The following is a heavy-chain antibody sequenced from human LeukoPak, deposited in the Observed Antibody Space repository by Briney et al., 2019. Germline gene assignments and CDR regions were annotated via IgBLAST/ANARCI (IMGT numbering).Heavy chain of an antibody. CDR1: GYTFTGYY. Sequence: ASVKVSCKTSGYTFTGYYMHWVRQAPGQGLEWMGWINPNSGGTNYAQKFQGRVTMTRDTSISTAYMELSRLRSGDTAVYYCARGFGDWGLSWFDPWGQGTLVTVSS. V-gene: IGHV1-2*02. CDR2: INPNSGGT. J-gene: IGHJ5*02. CDR3: ARGFGDWGLSWFDP. D-gene: IGHD3-10*01.